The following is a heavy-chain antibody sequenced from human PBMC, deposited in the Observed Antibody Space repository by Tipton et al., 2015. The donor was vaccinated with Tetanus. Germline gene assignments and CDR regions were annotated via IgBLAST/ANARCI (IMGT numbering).Heavy chain of an antibody. J-gene: IGHJ4*02. CDR3: ARAHCTDGVCNFDF. D-gene: IGHD2-8*01. CDR1: GYIFNNYW. V-gene: IGHV5-51*01. CDR2: IYPGDSDT. Sequence: QLVQSGGEVKKPGESLKISCKGSGYIFNNYWIGWVRQKPGKGLEWMGIIYPGDSDTRYTPSFQGQVTISVDKSLNAAYRQWSSRKASETSMFYWARAHCTDGVCNFDFWGQGALVTVAS.